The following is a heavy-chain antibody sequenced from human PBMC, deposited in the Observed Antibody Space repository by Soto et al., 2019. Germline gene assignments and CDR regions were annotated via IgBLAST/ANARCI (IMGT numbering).Heavy chain of an antibody. D-gene: IGHD4-4*01. CDR3: AHIAPTTTVTNAGYYYTMEV. CDR1: GFTFSSYA. Sequence: GGSLRLSCAASGFTFSSYAMSWVRQAPGKGLEWVSAISGSGDTTYYADSVKGRFTISRDISKNTLYLQVNSLRAEDTAVYYCAHIAPTTTVTNAGYYYTMEVWGQGTTVTVSS. V-gene: IGHV3-23*01. CDR2: ISGSGDTT. J-gene: IGHJ6*02.